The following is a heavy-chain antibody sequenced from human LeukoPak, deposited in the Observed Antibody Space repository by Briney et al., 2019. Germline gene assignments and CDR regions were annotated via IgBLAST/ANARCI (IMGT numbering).Heavy chain of an antibody. J-gene: IGHJ4*02. Sequence: ASVKVSCKASGYTFSGYYLHWVRQAPGQGLEWMGIINPSGGSTSYAQKFQGRVTMTRDTSTSTVYMELSSLRSEDTAVYYCATLGGYYDFWSGYHDYWGQGTLVTVSS. D-gene: IGHD3-3*01. CDR3: ATLGGYYDFWSGYHDY. CDR1: GYTFSGYY. CDR2: INPSGGST. V-gene: IGHV1-46*01.